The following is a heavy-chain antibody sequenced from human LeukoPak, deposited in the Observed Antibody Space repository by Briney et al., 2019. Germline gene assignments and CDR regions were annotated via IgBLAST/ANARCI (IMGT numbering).Heavy chain of an antibody. J-gene: IGHJ4*02. CDR2: IRYDGSNK. V-gene: IGHV3-30*02. CDR1: GFTFSSYG. Sequence: GGSLRLSCAASGFTFSSYGMHWVRQAPGKGLEWVAFIRYDGSNKYYADSVKGRFTISRDNSKNTLYLQMNSLRAEDTAVYYCAKIVVVVAATQTSGSYWGQGTLVTVSS. D-gene: IGHD2-15*01. CDR3: AKIVVVVAATQTSGSY.